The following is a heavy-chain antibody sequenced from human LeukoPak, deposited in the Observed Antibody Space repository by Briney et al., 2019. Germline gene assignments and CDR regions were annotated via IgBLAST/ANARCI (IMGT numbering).Heavy chain of an antibody. J-gene: IGHJ6*03. V-gene: IGHV4-4*07. CDR1: GGSISSYY. D-gene: IGHD2-2*01. Sequence: SETLSLTCTVSGGSISSYYWSWIRQPAGKGLEWIGRIYTSGSTNYNPSLKSRVTMSVDTSKNQFSLKLSSVTAADTAVYYCVCFSFDYYYYYYMDVWGKGTTVTVSS. CDR3: VCFSFDYYYYYYMDV. CDR2: IYTSGST.